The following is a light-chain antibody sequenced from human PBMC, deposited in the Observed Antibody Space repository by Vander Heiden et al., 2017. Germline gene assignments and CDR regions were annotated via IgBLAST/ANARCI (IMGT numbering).Light chain of an antibody. J-gene: IGKJ5*01. V-gene: IGKV3-20*01. Sequence: EIVLTQSPGTLSLSPRERATLSCRASQSVSSSYLAWYQQKPGQAPRVLLHRASSRATGIPDRFSGSGSGTDFTLTISRLEPEDFAVYYCQQFVSSQITFGQGTRLEIK. CDR2: RAS. CDR3: QQFVSSQIT. CDR1: QSVSSSY.